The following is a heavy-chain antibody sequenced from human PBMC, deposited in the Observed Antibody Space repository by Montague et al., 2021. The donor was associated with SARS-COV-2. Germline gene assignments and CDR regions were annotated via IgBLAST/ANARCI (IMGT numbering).Heavy chain of an antibody. CDR1: GGSISPYY. V-gene: IGHV4-59*01. J-gene: IGHJ3*02. D-gene: IGHD2-21*01. CDR3: ARDSGLCGVESYEDSFDS. CDR2: ISHSGHT. Sequence: SETLSLTCAVSGGSISPYYWSWIRQPPGKGLEWIGYISHSGHTNYNPSLKSRVTISVDTSKNQFSLTLSSLAAADTAIYYCARDSGLCGVESYEDSFDSWGQVTLVTVSS.